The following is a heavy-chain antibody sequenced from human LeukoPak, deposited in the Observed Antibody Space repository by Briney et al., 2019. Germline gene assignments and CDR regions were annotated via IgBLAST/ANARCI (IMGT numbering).Heavy chain of an antibody. CDR3: ARDYYDSSGYYYAGLDY. J-gene: IGHJ4*02. V-gene: IGHV3-30*04. CDR1: GFNFGDFA. D-gene: IGHD3-22*01. Sequence: PGGSLRLSCTASGFNFGDFAMNWVRQAPGKGLEWVAVTSYDGTIKIYTDSVKGRFTISRDNSKNTLYLEMNSLRVDDTAVYFCARDYYDSSGYYYAGLDYWGQGTLVTVSS. CDR2: TSYDGTIK.